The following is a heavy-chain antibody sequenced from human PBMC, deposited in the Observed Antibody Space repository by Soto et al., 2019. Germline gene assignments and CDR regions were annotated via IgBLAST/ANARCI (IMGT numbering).Heavy chain of an antibody. Sequence: PSETLSLTCAVSGGSISSGGYSWSWIRQPPGKGLEWIGYIYHSGSTYYNPSLKSRVTIPVDRSKNQFSLKLSSVTAADTAVYYCASYGDYDFDYWGQGTLVTVSS. CDR2: IYHSGST. D-gene: IGHD4-17*01. J-gene: IGHJ4*02. V-gene: IGHV4-30-2*01. CDR3: ASYGDYDFDY. CDR1: GGSISSGGYS.